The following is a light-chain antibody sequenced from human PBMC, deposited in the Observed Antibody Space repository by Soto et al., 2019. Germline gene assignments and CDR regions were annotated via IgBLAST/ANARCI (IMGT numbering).Light chain of an antibody. CDR2: DAS. CDR1: QSISSW. Sequence: DIQMTQSRTILSASVGDRVNVTCRASQSISSWLAWYQQKRGKAPKLLIYDASSLESGVPSRFSGSGSGTEFSLTISSLQPDDFATYYCQQYNSYSPITFGQGTRLEIK. J-gene: IGKJ5*01. V-gene: IGKV1-5*01. CDR3: QQYNSYSPIT.